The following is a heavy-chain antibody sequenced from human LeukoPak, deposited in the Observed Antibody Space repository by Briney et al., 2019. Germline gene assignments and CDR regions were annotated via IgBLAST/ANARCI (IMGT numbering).Heavy chain of an antibody. D-gene: IGHD6-13*01. CDR3: ARSSSWYFEANY. CDR2: VYYSGST. J-gene: IGHJ4*02. CDR1: GGSVSSGTYY. V-gene: IGHV4-61*01. Sequence: SETLSLTCTVSGGSVSSGTYYWSWLRQPPGKGLEWIGYVYYSGSTKYNPSLKSRVTISVDTSKNQFSLKLNSVAAADTAVYYCARSSSWYFEANYWGQGTLVTVSS.